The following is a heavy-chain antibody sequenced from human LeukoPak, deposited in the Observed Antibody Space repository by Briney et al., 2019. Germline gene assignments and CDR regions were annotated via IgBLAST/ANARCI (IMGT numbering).Heavy chain of an antibody. J-gene: IGHJ5*02. D-gene: IGHD1-26*01. CDR1: RYTLTSYG. CDR2: ISAYNGNT. V-gene: IGHV1-18*01. Sequence: GASVKVSRKASRYTLTSYGISWVRQAPGQALEWMGWISAYNGNTNYAQKLQGRVTMTTDTSTSTAYMELRSLRSDDTAVYYCARKWIVGATFGFDPWGQGTLVTVSS. CDR3: ARKWIVGATFGFDP.